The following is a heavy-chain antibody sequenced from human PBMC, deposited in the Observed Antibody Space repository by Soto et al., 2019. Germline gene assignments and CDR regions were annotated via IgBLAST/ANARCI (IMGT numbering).Heavy chain of an antibody. CDR3: ARHFGTGQYCSGGSCYPWFDP. CDR2: IYYSGST. V-gene: IGHV4-59*08. D-gene: IGHD2-15*01. J-gene: IGHJ5*02. Sequence: SETLSLTCTVSGGSISSYYWSWIRQPPGKGLEWIGYIYYSGSTNYNPSLKSRVTISVDTSKNQFSLKLSSVTAADTAVYYCARHFGTGQYCSGGSCYPWFDPWGQGTLVTVSS. CDR1: GGSISSYY.